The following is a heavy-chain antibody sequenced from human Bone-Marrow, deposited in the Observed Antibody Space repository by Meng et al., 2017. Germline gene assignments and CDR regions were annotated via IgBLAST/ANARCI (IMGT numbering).Heavy chain of an antibody. Sequence: SGPTLVKPTGTLTLTCTVSGFSLSNARMGVSWIRQPPGKALEWLAHIFSNDEKSYSTSLKSRLTISKDTSKSQVVLTMTNMDPVDTATYYCARKYYDILTGYYHFDYWGQGTLVTVSS. CDR2: IFSNDEK. V-gene: IGHV2-26*01. CDR1: GFSLSNARMG. J-gene: IGHJ4*02. D-gene: IGHD3-9*01. CDR3: ARKYYDILTGYYHFDY.